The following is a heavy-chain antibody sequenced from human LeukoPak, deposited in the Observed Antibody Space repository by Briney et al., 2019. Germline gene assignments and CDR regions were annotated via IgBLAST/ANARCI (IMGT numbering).Heavy chain of an antibody. CDR1: GGTVSSYA. D-gene: IGHD3-10*01. Sequence: SVKVSCKASGGTVSSYAIGWVRQSTGQVLELMGRIIPIFGTANYAQKFQGRVTITTDESTSTAYMELSSLRSEDTAVYYCARVRGSGINFDYWGQGTLVAVSS. CDR3: ARVRGSGINFDY. J-gene: IGHJ4*02. V-gene: IGHV1-69*05. CDR2: IIPIFGTA.